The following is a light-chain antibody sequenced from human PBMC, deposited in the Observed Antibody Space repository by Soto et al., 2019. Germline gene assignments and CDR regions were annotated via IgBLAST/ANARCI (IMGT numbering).Light chain of an antibody. CDR3: QQYNSYSWT. V-gene: IGKV1-5*01. J-gene: IGKJ1*01. Sequence: DIQMTHSPSTLSASVGDRVTITCRASQSISSWLAWYQQKPGKAPKLLIYDASSLESGVPSRFSGSGSGTEFTLTISSLQPDDFATYYCQQYNSYSWTFGQGTEVDI. CDR1: QSISSW. CDR2: DAS.